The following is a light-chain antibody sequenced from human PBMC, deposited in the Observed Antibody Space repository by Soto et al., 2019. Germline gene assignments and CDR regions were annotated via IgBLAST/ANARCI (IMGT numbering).Light chain of an antibody. CDR2: DAS. J-gene: IGKJ2*01. CDR3: QQYGSSPPT. Sequence: EIVLTQSPGTLSLSPGERATLSCRASQSVGSSYLAWYQQKPGQAPRLLIYDASSRATGIPDRFIGSGSETDLTLTISRLEPEDFAVYYCQQYGSSPPTFGQGTELEIK. CDR1: QSVGSSY. V-gene: IGKV3-20*01.